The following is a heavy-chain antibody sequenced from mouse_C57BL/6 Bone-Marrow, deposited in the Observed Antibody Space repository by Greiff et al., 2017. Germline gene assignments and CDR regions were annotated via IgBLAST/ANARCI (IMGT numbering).Heavy chain of an antibody. CDR3: AREGALTGNAMDY. D-gene: IGHD4-1*01. CDR1: GYTFTDYY. J-gene: IGHJ4*01. Sequence: QVQLQQSGAELVRPGASVKLSCKASGYTFTDYYINWVKQRPGQGLEWIARIYPGSGNTYYNEKFKGKATLTAEKSSSTAYMQLSSLTSEDSAVYFCAREGALTGNAMDYWGQGTSVTVSS. V-gene: IGHV1-76*01. CDR2: IYPGSGNT.